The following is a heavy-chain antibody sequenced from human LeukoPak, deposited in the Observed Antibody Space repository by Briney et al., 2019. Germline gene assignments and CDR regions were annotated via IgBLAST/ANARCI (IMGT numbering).Heavy chain of an antibody. D-gene: IGHD2-2*02. J-gene: IGHJ4*02. CDR2: IWYDGSKN. CDR1: GFTFRNYG. V-gene: IGHV3-33*01. CDR3: ARAPYTTGRSFYFDS. Sequence: GRSLRLSCAASGFTFRNYGMHWVRHAPGKGLEWVANIWYDGSKNYYADSVKGRFTISRDNFNNMLYLQMNSLRAEDTALYYCARAPYTTGRSFYFDSWGQGTLVTVSS.